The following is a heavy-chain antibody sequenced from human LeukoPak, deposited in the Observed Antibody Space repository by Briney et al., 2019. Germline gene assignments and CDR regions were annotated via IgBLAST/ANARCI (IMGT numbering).Heavy chain of an antibody. J-gene: IGHJ5*02. CDR2: INSDGSST. CDR1: GFTFSSYG. V-gene: IGHV3-74*01. Sequence: GGSLRLSCAASGFTFSSYGMSWVRQAPGKGLVWVSRINSDGSSTSYADSVKGRFTISRDNAKNTLYLQMNSLRAEDTAVYYCARVAAAGNVGTDDWFDPWGQGTLVTVSS. CDR3: ARVAAAGNVGTDDWFDP. D-gene: IGHD6-13*01.